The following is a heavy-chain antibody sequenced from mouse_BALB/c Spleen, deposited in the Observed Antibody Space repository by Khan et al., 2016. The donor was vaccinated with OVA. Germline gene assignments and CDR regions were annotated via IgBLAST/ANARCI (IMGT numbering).Heavy chain of an antibody. V-gene: IGHV1-4*01. Sequence: QVQLKQSGAELVKPGASVKMSCKASGYTFTSYTMHWVKQRPGQGLEWIGYINPSSGYTKYNQKFKDKATLTADKSSSTAYMQLSSLTSEDSAVYYCAGKSTRASYWGQGTTLTVSS. D-gene: IGHD3-1*01. J-gene: IGHJ2*01. CDR1: GYTFTSYT. CDR2: INPSSGYT. CDR3: AGKSTRASY.